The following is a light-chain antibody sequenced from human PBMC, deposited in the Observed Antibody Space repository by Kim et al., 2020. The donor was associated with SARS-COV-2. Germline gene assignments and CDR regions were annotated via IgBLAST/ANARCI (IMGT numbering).Light chain of an antibody. J-gene: IGKJ2*01. CDR3: QQYYNTPYT. CDR1: QTVLYNSNNKNY. CDR2: WAS. Sequence: RATINCKSSQTVLYNSNNKNYLAWYQQKPGQPPKLLIYWASTRESGVPDRFSGSGSGTDFTLTISSLQAEDVAVYYCQQYYNTPYTFGQGTMLEI. V-gene: IGKV4-1*01.